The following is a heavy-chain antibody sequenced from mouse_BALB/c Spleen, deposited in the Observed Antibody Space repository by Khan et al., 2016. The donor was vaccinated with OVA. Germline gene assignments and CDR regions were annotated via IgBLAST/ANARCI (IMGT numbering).Heavy chain of an antibody. Sequence: QVQLKQSGAELVKPGASVRLSCKASGHTFTSYYMYWVKQRPGQGLEWIGEINPRNGDTNFNEKFKSKATLTVDKSASTAYMQLSSLTSEDSAGYYCTRQNFDVWGAGTTVTVSS. V-gene: IGHV1S81*02. CDR1: GHTFTSYY. J-gene: IGHJ1*01. CDR2: INPRNGDT. CDR3: TRQNFDV.